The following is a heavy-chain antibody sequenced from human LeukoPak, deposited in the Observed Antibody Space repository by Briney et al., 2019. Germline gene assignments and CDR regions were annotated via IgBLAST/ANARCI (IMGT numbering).Heavy chain of an antibody. CDR1: GGTFSSYA. CDR2: IIPIFGTA. J-gene: IGHJ4*02. CDR3: ARDSGYGSGSVDY. D-gene: IGHD3-10*01. Sequence: SVKVSCKASGGTFSSYAISWVRQAPEQGLEWMGGIIPIFGTANYAQKFQGRVTITADESTSTAYMELSSLRSEDTAVYYCARDSGYGSGSVDYWGQGTVVTVSS. V-gene: IGHV1-69*13.